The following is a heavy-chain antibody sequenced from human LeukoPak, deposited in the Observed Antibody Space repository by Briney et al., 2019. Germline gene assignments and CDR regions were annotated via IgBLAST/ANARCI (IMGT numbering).Heavy chain of an antibody. CDR2: IIPIFGTA. J-gene: IGHJ3*02. CDR3: ARGAEMYYYGSGSYYGHDAFDI. D-gene: IGHD3-10*01. Sequence: EALVKVSCKASGGTFSSYAISWVRQAPGQGLEWMGGIIPIFGTANYAQKFQGRVTITADESTSTAYMELSSLRSEDTAVYYCARGAEMYYYGSGSYYGHDAFDIWGQGTMVTVSS. V-gene: IGHV1-69*13. CDR1: GGTFSSYA.